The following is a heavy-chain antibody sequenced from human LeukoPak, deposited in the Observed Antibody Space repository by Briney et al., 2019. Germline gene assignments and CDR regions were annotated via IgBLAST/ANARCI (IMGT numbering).Heavy chain of an antibody. CDR3: ARGYCTGASCQCDL. CDR1: GFTFGTYG. CDR2: ISYDGTND. D-gene: IGHD2-8*02. Sequence: TGGSLRLSCEASGFTFGTYGMHWVRQAPGKGLEWVAAISYDGTNDHYADSMKGRFTISRDNSKDTLFLQMNSLSAEDTALYYCARGYCTGASCQCDLWGRGTLVTVSS. V-gene: IGHV3-30*03. J-gene: IGHJ2*01.